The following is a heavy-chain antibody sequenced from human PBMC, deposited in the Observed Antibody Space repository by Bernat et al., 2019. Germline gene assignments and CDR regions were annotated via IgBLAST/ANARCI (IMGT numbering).Heavy chain of an antibody. CDR1: GFTFSSYS. J-gene: IGHJ6*03. CDR3: ARVHSSGWYVVPYYYYYMDV. Sequence: EVQLVESGGGLVKPGGSLRLSCAASGFTFSSYSMNWVRQAPGKGLEWVSYISSSSSYIYYADSVKGRFTISRDNAKNSLYLQRNSLRAEDTAVYYCARVHSSGWYVVPYYYYYMDVWGKGTTVTVSS. CDR2: ISSSSSYI. D-gene: IGHD6-19*01. V-gene: IGHV3-21*05.